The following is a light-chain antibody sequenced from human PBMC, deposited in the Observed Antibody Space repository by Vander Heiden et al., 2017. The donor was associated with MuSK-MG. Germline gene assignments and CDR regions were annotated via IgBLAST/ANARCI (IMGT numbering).Light chain of an antibody. CDR1: RSNIGSNY. J-gene: IGLJ3*02. CDR3: AAWDDSLSGWV. Sequence: QSVLTQPPSASGAPGTRVTMACSGSRSNIGSNYVAWYQQLPGTAPKLLIYRNNQRPSGVPDRFSGSKSGTSASPAISGLRSEDEADYYCAAWDDSLSGWVFGGGTKLTVL. V-gene: IGLV1-47*01. CDR2: RNN.